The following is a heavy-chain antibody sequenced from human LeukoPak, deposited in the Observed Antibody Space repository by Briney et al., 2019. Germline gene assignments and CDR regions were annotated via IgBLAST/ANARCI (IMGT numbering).Heavy chain of an antibody. V-gene: IGHV3-64*01. Sequence: PGGSLRLSCAASGFTFSSYAMHWVRQAPGKGLEYVSAISSNGGSTYYANSVKGRFTISRDNSKNTLYLQMGGLRAEDMAVYYCARXXYXXXWSGYYSGHYYYXYXDV. CDR1: GFTFSSYA. D-gene: IGHD3-3*01. CDR2: ISSNGGST. CDR3: ARXXYXXXWSGYYSGHYYYXYXDV. J-gene: IGHJ6*03.